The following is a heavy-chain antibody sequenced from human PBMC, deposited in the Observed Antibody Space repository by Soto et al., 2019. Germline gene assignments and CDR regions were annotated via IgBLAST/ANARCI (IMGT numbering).Heavy chain of an antibody. D-gene: IGHD6-19*01. CDR3: AKTANGWFSAFDI. J-gene: IGHJ3*02. CDR1: GFTFSSYA. Sequence: PGGSLRRSCAASGFTFSSYAMSWVRQAPGKGLEWVSAISGSGGTTYYADSVKGRFTFSRDNSKNTLYLQMNSLRAEDTAVYYCAKTANGWFSAFDIWGQGTMVTVSS. V-gene: IGHV3-23*01. CDR2: ISGSGGTT.